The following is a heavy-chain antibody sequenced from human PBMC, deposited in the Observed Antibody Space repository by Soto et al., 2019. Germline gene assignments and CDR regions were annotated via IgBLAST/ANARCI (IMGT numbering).Heavy chain of an antibody. CDR3: RVGVYAKMYYFDY. Sequence: PSETLSLTCTVSGGSISSGGYYWSWIRQHPGKGLEWIGYIYYSGSTYYNPSLKSRVTISVDTSKNQFSLKLSSVTAADTAVYYCRVGVYAKMYYFDYWGQGTLVTVSS. D-gene: IGHD2-8*01. V-gene: IGHV4-31*03. CDR1: GGSISSGGYY. J-gene: IGHJ4*02. CDR2: IYYSGST.